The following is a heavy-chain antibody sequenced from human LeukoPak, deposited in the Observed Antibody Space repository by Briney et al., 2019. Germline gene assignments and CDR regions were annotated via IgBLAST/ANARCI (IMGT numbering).Heavy chain of an antibody. Sequence: SETLSLTCTVSGGSISSGDYYWSWIRRPPGKGLEWIGYIYYSGSTYYNPSLKSRVTISVDTSKNQFSLKLSSVTAADTAVYYCARDSNVCSSTSCYRDAFDIWGQGTMVTVSS. J-gene: IGHJ3*02. CDR1: GGSISSGDYY. V-gene: IGHV4-30-4*08. CDR2: IYYSGST. CDR3: ARDSNVCSSTSCYRDAFDI. D-gene: IGHD2-2*02.